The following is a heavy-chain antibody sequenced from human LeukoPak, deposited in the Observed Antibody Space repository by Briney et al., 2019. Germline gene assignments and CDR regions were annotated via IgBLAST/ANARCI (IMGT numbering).Heavy chain of an antibody. V-gene: IGHV4-59*12. CDR1: GGSISSYY. D-gene: IGHD3-16*02. Sequence: SETLSLTCTVSGGSISSYYWSWIRQPPGKGLEWIGYIYYSGSTNYNPSLKSRVTISIDTSKNQFSLKLSSVTAADTAVYYCANVWGSYRYNYYGMDVWGQGTTVTVSS. J-gene: IGHJ6*02. CDR3: ANVWGSYRYNYYGMDV. CDR2: IYYSGST.